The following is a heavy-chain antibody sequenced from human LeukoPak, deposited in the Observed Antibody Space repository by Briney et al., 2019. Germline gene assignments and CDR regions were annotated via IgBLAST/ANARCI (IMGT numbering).Heavy chain of an antibody. V-gene: IGHV3-48*03. J-gene: IGHJ6*02. CDR3: ARHTSAVRRGARGMDV. Sequence: GGSLRLSCAASGFPFSSYEMNWVRQAPGKGLEWVSYISSSGSTIYYADPVKGRFPISRDNSKNTVYLQMNSLRAEDTAVYYCARHTSAVRRGARGMDVWGQGGTVSVSS. D-gene: IGHD3-10*01. CDR2: ISSSGSTI. CDR1: GFPFSSYE.